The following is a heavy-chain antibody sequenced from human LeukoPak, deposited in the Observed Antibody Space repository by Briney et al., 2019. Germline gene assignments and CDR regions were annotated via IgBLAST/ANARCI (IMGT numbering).Heavy chain of an antibody. CDR2: MRSKDYGGTT. CDR1: GFTFGDYA. Sequence: GRSLSLSCTASGFTFGDYAVTWVRQAPGKGLEWVGVMRSKDYGGTTEYAASVKGRFTISRDDSKSIAYLQMNSLKTEDTAVYCCNSLSASSPIDYWGQGTLVSVSS. J-gene: IGHJ4*02. V-gene: IGHV3-49*04. CDR3: NSLSASSPIDY.